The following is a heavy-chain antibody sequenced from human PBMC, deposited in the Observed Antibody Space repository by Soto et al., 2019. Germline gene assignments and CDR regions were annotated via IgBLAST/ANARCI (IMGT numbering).Heavy chain of an antibody. CDR2: IYPGDSDT. V-gene: IGHV5-51*01. J-gene: IGHJ6*02. CDR1: GYTFTSYC. CDR3: AASIFYYGMDV. Sequence: GESLKISCNGSGYTFTSYCIGWVLQMPGKGLEWMGIIYPGDSDTKYNPSFQGQVTISADKSITTTYLQWSSLKASDTAIYYCAASIFYYGMDVWGQGTTVTVSS.